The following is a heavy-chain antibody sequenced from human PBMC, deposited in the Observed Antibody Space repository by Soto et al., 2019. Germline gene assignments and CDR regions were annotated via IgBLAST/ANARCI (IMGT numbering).Heavy chain of an antibody. CDR1: GYTFSNYG. CDR3: ARDQVTFGGVLVSGN. D-gene: IGHD3-16*02. V-gene: IGHV1-18*01. CDR2: ISAYNGNT. J-gene: IGHJ4*02. Sequence: ASVKVSCKTSGYTFSNYGISWVRQAPGQGLEWMGWISAYNGNTKYAQKFQGRVTMTTDPSTNKAYMELMTLRSDDTAVYYCARDQVTFGGVLVSGNWGQGTLVTVSS.